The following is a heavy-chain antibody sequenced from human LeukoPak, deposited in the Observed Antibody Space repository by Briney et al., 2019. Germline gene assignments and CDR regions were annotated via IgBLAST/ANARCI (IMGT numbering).Heavy chain of an antibody. CDR3: ARLSKGRYFDYIFDY. CDR2: IYYSGST. J-gene: IGHJ4*02. D-gene: IGHD3-9*01. Sequence: SETLSLTCTVSGGFVSSIPFYWGWLRQPPEQGLQWIVNIYYSGSTYYNPSLSSRVTMSVDTSKNQFSLKMTSVTAADTAVYYCARLSKGRYFDYIFDYWGQGILVTVSS. CDR1: GGFVSSIPFY. V-gene: IGHV4-39*01.